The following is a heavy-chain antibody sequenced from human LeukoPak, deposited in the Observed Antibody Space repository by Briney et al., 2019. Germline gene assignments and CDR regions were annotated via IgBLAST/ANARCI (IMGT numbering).Heavy chain of an antibody. CDR3: ARVSQRDGYILDY. J-gene: IGHJ4*02. CDR2: FIPTLDEP. CDR1: VATFSNYA. Sequence: SVTVSCKASVATFSNYAVSWVRQAPGQGLEWMGRFIPTLDEPRPTQKFQGRVTCTADKSKHTVYMELSSLAYEDTAVYYCARVSQRDGYILDYWGQGTLVTVSS. V-gene: IGHV1-69*04. D-gene: IGHD5-24*01.